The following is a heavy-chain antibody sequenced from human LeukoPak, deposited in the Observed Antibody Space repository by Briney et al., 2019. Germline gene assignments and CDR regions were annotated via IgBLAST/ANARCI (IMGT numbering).Heavy chain of an antibody. CDR1: GFTFSSYG. CDR2: IRYDGSNK. CDR3: AKDLVGATGFDY. J-gene: IGHJ4*02. Sequence: GGSLRPSCAASGFTFSSYGMHWVRQAPGKGLEWVAFIRYDGSNKYYADSVKGRFTISRDNSKNTLYLQMNSLRAEDTAVYYCAKDLVGATGFDYWGQGTLVTVSS. D-gene: IGHD1-26*01. V-gene: IGHV3-30*02.